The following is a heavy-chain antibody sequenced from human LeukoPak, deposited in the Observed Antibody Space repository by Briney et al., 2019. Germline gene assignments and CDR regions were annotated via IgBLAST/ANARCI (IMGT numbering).Heavy chain of an antibody. Sequence: PGGSLRLSCAASGFTFSSYAMSWVRQAPGKGLEWVSAISGSGGSTYYADSVKGRFTISRDNSKNTLYLQMNSLRAEDTAVYYYAKVDKRITIFGVVAPRNYYGMDVWGQGTTVTVSS. V-gene: IGHV3-23*01. D-gene: IGHD3-3*01. J-gene: IGHJ6*02. CDR2: ISGSGGST. CDR1: GFTFSSYA. CDR3: AKVDKRITIFGVVAPRNYYGMDV.